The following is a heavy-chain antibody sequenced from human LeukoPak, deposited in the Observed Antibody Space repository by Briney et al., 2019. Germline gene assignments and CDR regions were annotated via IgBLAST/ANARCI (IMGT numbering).Heavy chain of an antibody. CDR2: IYTSGST. Sequence: SQTLSLTCTVSGGSISSGSYYWSWIRQPAVKGLEWIGRIYTSGSTNYNPSLKSRVTISVDTSKNQFSLKLSSVTAADTAVYYCARGVNYYYYYMDVWGKGTTVTIPS. D-gene: IGHD4-23*01. V-gene: IGHV4-61*02. J-gene: IGHJ6*03. CDR1: GGSISSGSYY. CDR3: ARGVNYYYYYMDV.